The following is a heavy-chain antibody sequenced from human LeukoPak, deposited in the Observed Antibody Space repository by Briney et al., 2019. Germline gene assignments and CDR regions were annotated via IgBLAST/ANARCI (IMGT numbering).Heavy chain of an antibody. Sequence: SETLSLTCTVSGVSISSYYWSWIRQPPGKGLEWIGYIYYSGSTNYNPSLKSRVTISVDTSKNQFSLKLSSVTAADTAVYYCARSKDGYPSYWGQGTLVTVSS. CDR3: ARSKDGYPSY. V-gene: IGHV4-59*08. D-gene: IGHD5-24*01. J-gene: IGHJ4*02. CDR1: GVSISSYY. CDR2: IYYSGST.